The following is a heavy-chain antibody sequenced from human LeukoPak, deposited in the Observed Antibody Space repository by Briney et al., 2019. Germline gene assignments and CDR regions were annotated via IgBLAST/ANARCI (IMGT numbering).Heavy chain of an antibody. CDR3: ARYTSMVAFHAHGFDI. V-gene: IGHV4-59*01. CDR2: IYYSGNT. J-gene: IGHJ3*02. CDR1: GGSISSYY. Sequence: SETLSLTCTVSGGSISSYYWSWIRQPPGKGLEWIGYIYYSGNTDYNPSPKSRVTISVDTSKNQFSLKLSSVTAADTAVYYCARYTSMVAFHAHGFDIWGQGTMVTVSS. D-gene: IGHD5-18*01.